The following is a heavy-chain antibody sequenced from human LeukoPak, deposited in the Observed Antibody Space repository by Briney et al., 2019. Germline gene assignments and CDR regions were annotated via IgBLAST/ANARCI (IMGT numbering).Heavy chain of an antibody. Sequence: GSVTVSCKASGYTFTSYDFHWVRQAPGQGVEGGGWVNPNSGNTGYEQKFQGRVTMTRNTSITTAYMELNSLRSEDTAVYYCARAGIRYSSGWFQVRNWFDPWGQGTLVTVSS. J-gene: IGHJ5*02. D-gene: IGHD6-19*01. V-gene: IGHV1-8*01. CDR3: ARAGIRYSSGWFQVRNWFDP. CDR1: GYTFTSYD. CDR2: VNPNSGNT.